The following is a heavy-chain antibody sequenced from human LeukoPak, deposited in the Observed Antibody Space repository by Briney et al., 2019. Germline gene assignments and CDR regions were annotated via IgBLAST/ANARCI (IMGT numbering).Heavy chain of an antibody. CDR3: ARGVGYYDSSGTMFDY. CDR2: INPSGGST. Sequence: ASVKVSCKASGYTFTSYYMHWVRQAPGQGLEWMGIINPSGGSTSYAQKFQGRVTMTRDTSTSTVYMELSSLRSEDTAVYYCARGVGYYDSSGTMFDYWGQGTLVTVSS. J-gene: IGHJ4*02. CDR1: GYTFTSYY. D-gene: IGHD3-22*01. V-gene: IGHV1-46*01.